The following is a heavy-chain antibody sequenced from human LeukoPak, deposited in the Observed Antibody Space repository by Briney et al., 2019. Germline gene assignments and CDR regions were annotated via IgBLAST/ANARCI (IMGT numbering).Heavy chain of an antibody. CDR3: ARDGRGYSLDY. D-gene: IGHD5-18*01. Sequence: GGSLRLSCAASGFSVSVNYISWVRQAPGKGLEWVSIIYSGGNAYYADCVEGRFTISRDKSSNTVFLLMTSLSVEDTAVYYCARDGRGYSLDYWGPGTLVTVSS. CDR2: IYSGGNA. CDR1: GFSVSVNY. V-gene: IGHV3-53*01. J-gene: IGHJ4*02.